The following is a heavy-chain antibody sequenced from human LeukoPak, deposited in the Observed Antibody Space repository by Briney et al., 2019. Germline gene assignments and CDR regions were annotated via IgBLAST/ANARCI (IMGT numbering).Heavy chain of an antibody. CDR2: IKTDGSET. J-gene: IGHJ4*02. CDR3: VKKYGWFHLAQ. D-gene: IGHD6-19*01. Sequence: RGSLRLSCAASGFNFRDHWMDWVRQAPGKGLEWVGHIKTDGSETYYLDSLRGRFSISRDNTNNALYLQMNSLRVEDTAVYYCVKKYGWFHLAQWGQGTLVTVSS. V-gene: IGHV3-7*03. CDR1: GFNFRDHW.